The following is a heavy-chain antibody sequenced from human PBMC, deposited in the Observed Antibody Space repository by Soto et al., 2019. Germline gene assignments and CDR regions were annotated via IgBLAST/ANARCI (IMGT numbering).Heavy chain of an antibody. CDR3: ARDQGYNYGYDALGI. Sequence: QVRLVESGGGLVKPGGSLRLSCAASGFSFSDYYMNWIRQAPGKGLEWVSYVSNSGTIIYYADSVKGRFTISRDNAKNSLYLQMNSLRAEDTAVYYCARDQGYNYGYDALGIWGQGIMVTVSS. CDR2: VSNSGTII. D-gene: IGHD5-18*01. J-gene: IGHJ3*02. CDR1: GFSFSDYY. V-gene: IGHV3-11*01.